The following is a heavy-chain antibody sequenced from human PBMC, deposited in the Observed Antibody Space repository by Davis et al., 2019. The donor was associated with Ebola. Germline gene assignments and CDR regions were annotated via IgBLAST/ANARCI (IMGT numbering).Heavy chain of an antibody. Sequence: SVKVSCKASGGTFSSYAISWVRQAPGQGLEWMGGIIPIFGTANYAQKFQGRVTITADESTSTAYMELSSLRSEDTAVYYCARVLDSSGTDAFDIWGQGTMVTVSS. CDR2: IIPIFGTA. J-gene: IGHJ3*02. D-gene: IGHD3-22*01. CDR3: ARVLDSSGTDAFDI. CDR1: GGTFSSYA. V-gene: IGHV1-69*13.